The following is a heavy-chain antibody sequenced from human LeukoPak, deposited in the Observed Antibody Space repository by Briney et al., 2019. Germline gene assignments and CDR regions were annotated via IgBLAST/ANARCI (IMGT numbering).Heavy chain of an antibody. D-gene: IGHD4-17*01. Sequence: HPGGSLKLSCAASGFTFSSYEMNWVRQAPGKGLEWVSYISSSGSTIYYADSVKGRFTISRDNAKNSLYLQMNSLRVEDTAVYYCVRVSPNTVTTLQYFDYWGQGTLVTVSS. CDR2: ISSSGSTI. CDR1: GFTFSSYE. V-gene: IGHV3-48*03. CDR3: VRVSPNTVTTLQYFDY. J-gene: IGHJ4*02.